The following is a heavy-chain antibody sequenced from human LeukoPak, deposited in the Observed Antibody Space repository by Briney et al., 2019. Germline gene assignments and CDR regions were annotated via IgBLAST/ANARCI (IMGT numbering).Heavy chain of an antibody. CDR1: GYTFTGYY. D-gene: IGHD2-15*01. CDR3: ARGPYCSGGSCRPNFDY. J-gene: IGHJ4*02. CDR2: INPNSGGT. V-gene: IGHV1-2*02. Sequence: ASVKVSCKASGYTFTGYYMHWVRQAPGQGLEWMGWINPNSGGTNYAQKFQGRVTMTRDTSISTAYMELSRLRSDDTAVYYCARGPYCSGGSCRPNFDYWGQGTLVTVSS.